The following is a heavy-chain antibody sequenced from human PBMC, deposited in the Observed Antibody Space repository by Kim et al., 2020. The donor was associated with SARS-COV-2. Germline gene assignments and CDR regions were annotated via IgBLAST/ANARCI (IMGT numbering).Heavy chain of an antibody. D-gene: IGHD3-22*01. Sequence: SETLSLTCTVSGGSISSGGYYWSWIRQHPGKGLEWIGYIYYSGSTYYKPSLKSRVTISVDTSKNQFSLKLSSVTAADTAGYYCARARGGTRIVVVIGAFDIWGQGTMVTVSS. J-gene: IGHJ3*02. CDR1: GGSISSGGYY. V-gene: IGHV4-31*03. CDR2: IYYSGST. CDR3: ARARGGTRIVVVIGAFDI.